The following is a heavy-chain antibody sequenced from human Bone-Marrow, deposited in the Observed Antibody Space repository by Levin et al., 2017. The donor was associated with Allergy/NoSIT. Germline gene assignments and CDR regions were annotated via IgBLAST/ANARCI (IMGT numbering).Heavy chain of an antibody. D-gene: IGHD6-6*01. CDR2: INAGNGNT. Sequence: GESLKISCKASGYTFTSYAMHWVRQAPGQRLEWMGWINAGNGNTKYSQKFQGRVTITRDTSASTAYMELSSLRSEDTAVYYCARHRTYQRTYSSSFGDWFDPWGQGTLVTVSS. V-gene: IGHV1-3*01. CDR1: GYTFTSYA. J-gene: IGHJ5*02. CDR3: ARHRTYQRTYSSSFGDWFDP.